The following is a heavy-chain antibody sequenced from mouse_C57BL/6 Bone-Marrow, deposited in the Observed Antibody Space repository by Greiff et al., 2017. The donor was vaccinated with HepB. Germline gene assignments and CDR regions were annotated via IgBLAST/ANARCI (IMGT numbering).Heavy chain of an antibody. J-gene: IGHJ3*01. CDR2: IRSKSNNYAT. Sequence: DVHLVESGGGLVQPKGSLKLSCAASGFSFNTYAMNWVRQAPGKGLEWVARIRSKSNNYATYYADSVKDRFTISRDDSESMLYLQMNNLKTEDTAMYYCVRETAQATWFAYWGQGTLVTVSA. CDR3: VRETAQATWFAY. V-gene: IGHV10-1*01. CDR1: GFSFNTYA. D-gene: IGHD3-2*02.